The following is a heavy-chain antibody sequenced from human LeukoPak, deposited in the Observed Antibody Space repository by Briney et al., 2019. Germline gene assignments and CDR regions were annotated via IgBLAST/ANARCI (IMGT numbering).Heavy chain of an antibody. V-gene: IGHV4-59*08. CDR1: GGSISSYY. CDR3: ARHKSGYYYDSSGYYEFDP. D-gene: IGHD3-22*01. Sequence: TSETLSLTCTVSGGSISSYYWSWIRQPPGKGLEWIGYIYYSGSTNYNPSLKSRVTISVDTSKNQFSLKLSSVTAADTAVYYCARHKSGYYYDSSGYYEFDPWGQGTLVTASS. CDR2: IYYSGST. J-gene: IGHJ5*02.